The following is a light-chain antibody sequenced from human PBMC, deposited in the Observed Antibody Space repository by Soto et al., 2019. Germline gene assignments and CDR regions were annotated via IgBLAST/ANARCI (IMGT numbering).Light chain of an antibody. CDR3: SSYTSSSTWV. CDR2: EVS. Sequence: QSALTQPPSVSGSPGQSVTISCTGTSSDVGSYNRVSWYQQPPGTAPKLMIYEVSNRPSGVPDRFSGSKSGNTASLTISGLQAEDEADCYCSSYTSSSTWVFGGGTKLTVL. J-gene: IGLJ3*02. V-gene: IGLV2-18*02. CDR1: SSDVGSYNR.